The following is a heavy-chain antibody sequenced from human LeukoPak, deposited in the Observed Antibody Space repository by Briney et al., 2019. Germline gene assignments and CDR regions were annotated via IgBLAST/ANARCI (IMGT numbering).Heavy chain of an antibody. CDR3: ARDDGNSGWYHGDAFDI. CDR1: GGSISSSSYY. D-gene: IGHD6-19*01. Sequence: SETLSLTCTVSGGSISSSSYYWGWIRQPPGKGLEWIGSIYYSGSTYYNPSLKSRVTISVDTSKNQFSLKLSSVTAADTAVYYCARDDGNSGWYHGDAFDIWGQGTMVTVSS. CDR2: IYYSGST. J-gene: IGHJ3*02. V-gene: IGHV4-39*07.